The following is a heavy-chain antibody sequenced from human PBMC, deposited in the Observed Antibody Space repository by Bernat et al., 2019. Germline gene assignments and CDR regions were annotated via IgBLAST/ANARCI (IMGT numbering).Heavy chain of an antibody. Sequence: EVQLLESGGGSVEPGGSLRLSCAASGFTFSNYGMIWVRQAPGKGPEWVSTISGGGDNTHYADSVKGRFTISRDDSKNTLFFPMNSLRAEDTALYYCAIEPPHYDFWIGSDYWGQGTLVTVSS. CDR3: AIEPPHYDFWIGSDY. CDR1: GFTFSNYG. D-gene: IGHD3-3*01. V-gene: IGHV3-23*01. CDR2: ISGGGDNT. J-gene: IGHJ4*02.